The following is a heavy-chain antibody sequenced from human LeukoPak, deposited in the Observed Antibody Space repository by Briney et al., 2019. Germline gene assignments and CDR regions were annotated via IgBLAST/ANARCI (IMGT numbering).Heavy chain of an antibody. CDR1: GGSISSYY. CDR2: IYYSGST. D-gene: IGHD2-15*01. CDR3: ARGGCSGGSCCYYYYYYGMDV. J-gene: IGHJ6*02. V-gene: IGHV4-59*01. Sequence: SETLSLTCTVSGGSISSYYWSWIRQPPGKGLEWIGYIYYSGSTNYNPSLKSRVTISVDTSKNQFSLKLSSVTAADTAVYYCARGGCSGGSCCYYYYYYGMDVWGQGTTVTVSS.